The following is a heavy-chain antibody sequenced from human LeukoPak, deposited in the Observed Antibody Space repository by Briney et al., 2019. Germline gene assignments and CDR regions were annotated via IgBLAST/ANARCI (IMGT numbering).Heavy chain of an antibody. V-gene: IGHV4-31*03. J-gene: IGHJ4*02. D-gene: IGHD3-22*01. CDR1: GGSISSGGYY. CDR2: IYYSGST. Sequence: PSETLSLTCTVSGGSISSGGYYWSWIRQHPGKGLEWIGYIYYSGSTYCNPSLKSRVTISVDTSKNQFSLKLSSVTAADAAVYYCARVRLDYYDSSGYYFDYWGQGTLVTVSS. CDR3: ARVRLDYYDSSGYYFDY.